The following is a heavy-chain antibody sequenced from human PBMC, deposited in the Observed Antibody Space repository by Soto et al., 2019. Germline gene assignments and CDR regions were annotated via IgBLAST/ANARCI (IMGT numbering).Heavy chain of an antibody. J-gene: IGHJ4*02. V-gene: IGHV3-30*04. CDR1: GFTFSSYA. Sequence: GGSLRLSCAASGFTFSSYAMHWVRQAPGKGLEWGAISSFDGSYKYYADSVKGRFTISRDNSKNALYLQMNSLRTEDTAVYYCARGVNFFDSSGSDGDYWGQGTLVTVS. D-gene: IGHD3-22*01. CDR2: SSFDGSYK. CDR3: ARGVNFFDSSGSDGDY.